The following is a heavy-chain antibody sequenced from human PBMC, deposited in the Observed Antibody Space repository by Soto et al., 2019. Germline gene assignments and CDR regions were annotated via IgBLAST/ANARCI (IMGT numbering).Heavy chain of an antibody. Sequence: SETLSLTCTFSCGSISSYYWSWIRQPPGKGLEWIGYIYYSGSTNYNPSLKSRVTISVDTSKNQFSLKLSSVTAADTAVYYCARGGIGNYDILTGYYRPGGWFDPWGQGTLVTVSS. CDR2: IYYSGST. J-gene: IGHJ5*02. CDR3: ARGGIGNYDILTGYYRPGGWFDP. CDR1: CGSISSYY. V-gene: IGHV4-59*01. D-gene: IGHD3-9*01.